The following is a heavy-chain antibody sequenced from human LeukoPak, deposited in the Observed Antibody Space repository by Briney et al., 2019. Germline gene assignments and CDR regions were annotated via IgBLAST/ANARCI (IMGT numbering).Heavy chain of an antibody. V-gene: IGHV4-31*03. CDR3: ARDDLSYGSGAGGYAFDI. D-gene: IGHD3-10*01. J-gene: IGHJ3*02. Sequence: SQTLSLTCTFSGGSISSGGYYWSWIRQHPGKGLEWIGYIYYSGSTYYNPSLKSRVTISVDTSKNQFSLKLSSVTAADTAVYYCARDDLSYGSGAGGYAFDIWGQGTMVTVSS. CDR2: IYYSGST. CDR1: GGSISSGGYY.